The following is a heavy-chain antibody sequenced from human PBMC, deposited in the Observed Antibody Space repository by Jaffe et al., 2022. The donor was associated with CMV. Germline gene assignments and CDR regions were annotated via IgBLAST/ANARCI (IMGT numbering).Heavy chain of an antibody. CDR3: ARQTDILTGYYYMDV. D-gene: IGHD3-9*01. J-gene: IGHJ6*03. CDR1: GYSFTSYW. CDR2: IDPSDSYT. Sequence: EVQLVQSGAEVKKPGESLRISCKGSGYSFTSYWISWVRQMPGKGLEWMGRIDPSDSYTNYSPSFQGHVTISADKSISTAYLQWSSLKASDTAMYYCARQTDILTGYYYMDVWGKGTTVTVSS. V-gene: IGHV5-10-1*03.